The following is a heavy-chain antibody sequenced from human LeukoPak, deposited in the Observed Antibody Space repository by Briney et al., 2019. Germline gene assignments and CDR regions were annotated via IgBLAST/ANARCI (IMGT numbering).Heavy chain of an antibody. D-gene: IGHD1-7*01. J-gene: IGHJ4*02. Sequence: GGSLRLSCAASGFTFSTYAMSWVRQAPGKGLEWVAVIWYDGSNKYYADSVKGRFTISRDNAKNSLYLQMNSLRAEDTAVYYCARDLLGWNYLFDYWGQGTLVTVSS. CDR3: ARDLLGWNYLFDY. CDR2: IWYDGSNK. V-gene: IGHV3-33*08. CDR1: GFTFSTYA.